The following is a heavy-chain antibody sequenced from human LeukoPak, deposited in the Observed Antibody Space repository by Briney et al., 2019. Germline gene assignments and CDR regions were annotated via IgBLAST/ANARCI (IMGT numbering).Heavy chain of an antibody. V-gene: IGHV4-61*01. D-gene: IGHD5-24*01. CDR3: ARGGGRWLQFPYFDY. Sequence: PSETLSLTCIVSGGSVSSGSYYWSWIRQPPGKGLVWIGYIYYSGSTNYNPSLKSRVTISVDTSKNQFSLKLSSVTAADTAVYYCARGGGRWLQFPYFDYWGQGTLVTVSS. CDR2: IYYSGST. J-gene: IGHJ4*02. CDR1: GGSVSSGSYY.